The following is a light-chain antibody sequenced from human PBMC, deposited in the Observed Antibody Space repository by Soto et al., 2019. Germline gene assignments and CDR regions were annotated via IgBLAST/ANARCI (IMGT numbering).Light chain of an antibody. V-gene: IGKV3-20*01. J-gene: IGKJ2*01. Sequence: EIVLTQSPGNLSLSPGERATLSCRASQSVSSNHLAWYQQKPGQSPRLLIYGASNRATGIPDRFSGSGSGTDFTLAINRLEPEDFAVYYCQQYGSSPPYTFGQGTKVEIK. CDR1: QSVSSNH. CDR2: GAS. CDR3: QQYGSSPPYT.